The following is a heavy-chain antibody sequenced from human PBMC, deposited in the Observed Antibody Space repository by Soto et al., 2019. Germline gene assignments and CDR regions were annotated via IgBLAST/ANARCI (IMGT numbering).Heavy chain of an antibody. CDR1: GFTFSSYS. V-gene: IGHV3-21*01. CDR3: ARVTEWLLPQHDAFDI. J-gene: IGHJ3*02. Sequence: GGSLRLSCAASGFTFSSYSMNWVRQAPGKGLEWVSSISSSSSYIYYADSVKGRFTISRDNAKNSLYLQMNSLRAEDTAVYYCARVTEWLLPQHDAFDIWGQGTMVTVSS. D-gene: IGHD3-3*01. CDR2: ISSSSSYI.